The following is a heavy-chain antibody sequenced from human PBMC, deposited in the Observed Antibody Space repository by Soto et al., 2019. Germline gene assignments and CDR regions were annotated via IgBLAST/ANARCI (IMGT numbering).Heavy chain of an antibody. J-gene: IGHJ4*02. Sequence: QVQLVESGGGVVQPGGSLRLSCAASGFTFSNYGMHWVRQAPGKGLEWVADITKNGRNKDYADSVKGRIAITRDNSKNTLELQMNSLRVEDTAIYYCGRCNGDDCHSPFDFWGQGTLVTVSS. D-gene: IGHD2-8*01. CDR2: ITKNGRNK. V-gene: IGHV3-30*03. CDR1: GFTFSNYG. CDR3: GRCNGDDCHSPFDF.